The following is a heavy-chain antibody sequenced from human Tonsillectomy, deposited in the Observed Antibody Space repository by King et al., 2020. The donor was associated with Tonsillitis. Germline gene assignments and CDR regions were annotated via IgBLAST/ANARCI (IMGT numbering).Heavy chain of an antibody. CDR2: INTGTGNT. J-gene: IGHJ4*02. CDR3: ARRFLEGTFDY. CDR1: VYTFSSYP. V-gene: IGHV1-3*04. D-gene: IGHD3-3*01. Sequence: QLVQSGAELKKPGASVKLSCMASVYTFSSYPLHCVRQAPGQRLEWMGWINTGTGNTGYSQSFQGRVTITWDTSASTVYMEMTSLRSDDTAVYYCARRFLEGTFDYWGQGALVTVSS.